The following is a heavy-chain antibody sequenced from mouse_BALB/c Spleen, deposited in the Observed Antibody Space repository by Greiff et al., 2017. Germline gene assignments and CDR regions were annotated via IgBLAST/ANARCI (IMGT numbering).Heavy chain of an antibody. V-gene: IGHV5-12-1*01. CDR1: GFAFSSYD. J-gene: IGHJ4*01. CDR3: ARHDGYSYAMDY. D-gene: IGHD1-2*01. Sequence: EVKLVESGGGLVKPGGSLKLSCAASGFAFSSYDMSWVRQTPEKRLEWVAYISSGGGSTYYPDTVKGRFTISRDNAKNTLYLQMSSLKSEDTAMYYCARHDGYSYAMDYWGQGTSVTVSS. CDR2: ISSGGGST.